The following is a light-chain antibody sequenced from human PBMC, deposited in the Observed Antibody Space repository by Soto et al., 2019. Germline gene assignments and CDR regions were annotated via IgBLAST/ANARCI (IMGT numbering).Light chain of an antibody. Sequence: DLQMTQSPSSVSASVGDRLTSTCLASQNVGDSLSWYQQKLGKAPQLLFQKASILQPGIPSRFSGSGSGTDFTLTIGSLQPEDFATYYCQQLNTYPITFGQGTRLEIK. CDR2: KAS. CDR3: QQLNTYPIT. J-gene: IGKJ5*01. CDR1: QNVGDS. V-gene: IGKV1-12*01.